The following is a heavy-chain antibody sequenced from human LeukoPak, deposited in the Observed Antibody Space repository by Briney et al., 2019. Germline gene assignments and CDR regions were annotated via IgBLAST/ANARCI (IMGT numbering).Heavy chain of an antibody. CDR1: GFTFSSYA. Sequence: AGGSLRLPCAASGFTFSSYAMSWVRQAPGKGLEWVSAISGSGSSTYYADSVKGRFTISRDSSKNTLYLQMNSLRAEDTAVYYCAKDQQRYCSGGSCLNSFDYWGQGTLVTVSS. CDR3: AKDQQRYCSGGSCLNSFDY. V-gene: IGHV3-23*01. CDR2: ISGSGSST. D-gene: IGHD2-15*01. J-gene: IGHJ4*02.